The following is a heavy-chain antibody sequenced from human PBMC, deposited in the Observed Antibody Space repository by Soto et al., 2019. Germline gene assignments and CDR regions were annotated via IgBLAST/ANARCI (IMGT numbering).Heavy chain of an antibody. CDR2: IVPFFGTS. J-gene: IGHJ4*02. CDR3: ASTTYLYDVSGMSHFDQ. V-gene: IGHV1-69*01. CDR1: GNSFSTHG. D-gene: IGHD3-22*01. Sequence: QVPLVQSGAEVRRPGSSVRVSCKASGNSFSTHGVSWVRQAPGQGLEWVGGIVPFFGTSKYAQKLQGRITITADESTGTAYVELSSLRSEDTAIYYCASTTYLYDVSGMSHFDQWGQGTLVTVSS.